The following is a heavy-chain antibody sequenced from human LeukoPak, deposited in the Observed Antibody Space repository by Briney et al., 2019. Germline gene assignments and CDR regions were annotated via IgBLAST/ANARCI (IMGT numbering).Heavy chain of an antibody. Sequence: ASAKVSCKASGYTFTGYYMHWVRQAPGQGLEWMGWINPNSGGTNYAQKFQGRVTMTRDTSISTTYMELSRLRSDDTAVYYCARGRQLDPDAFDIWGQGTMVTVSS. J-gene: IGHJ3*02. CDR2: INPNSGGT. CDR1: GYTFTGYY. CDR3: ARGRQLDPDAFDI. D-gene: IGHD1-1*01. V-gene: IGHV1-2*02.